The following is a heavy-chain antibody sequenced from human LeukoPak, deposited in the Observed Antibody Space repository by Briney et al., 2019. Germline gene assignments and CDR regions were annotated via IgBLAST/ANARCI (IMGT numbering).Heavy chain of an antibody. V-gene: IGHV4-61*02. D-gene: IGHD6-6*01. CDR1: SDSINSGGYY. J-gene: IGHJ3*02. Sequence: PSETLSLTCSVSSDSINSGGYYWSWIRQPAGKGLEWIGRIYTSGSTNYNPSLKSRVTISVDTSKNQFSLKLSSVAAADTAVYYCARVRGEYSGAFDIWGQGTMVTVSS. CDR3: ARVRGEYSGAFDI. CDR2: IYTSGST.